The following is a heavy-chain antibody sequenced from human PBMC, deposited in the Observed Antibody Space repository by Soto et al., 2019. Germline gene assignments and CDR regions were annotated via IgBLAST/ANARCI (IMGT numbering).Heavy chain of an antibody. D-gene: IGHD6-13*01. Sequence: QVQLQESGPGLVKPSETLSLTCTVSGGSISSYYWSWIRQPPGKGLEWIGYIYYSGSTNYNPSLKSRVTISVDPSKNQFSLKLSSVTAADTAVYYCASLGYSSSWYVAGYFQHWGQGTLVTVSS. CDR1: GGSISSYY. J-gene: IGHJ1*01. V-gene: IGHV4-59*01. CDR2: IYYSGST. CDR3: ASLGYSSSWYVAGYFQH.